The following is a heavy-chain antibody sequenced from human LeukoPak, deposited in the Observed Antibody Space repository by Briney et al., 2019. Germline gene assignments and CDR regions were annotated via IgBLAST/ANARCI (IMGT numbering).Heavy chain of an antibody. CDR2: ISSSSSYI. CDR3: ARATTYDILTGYFDY. J-gene: IGHJ4*02. D-gene: IGHD3-9*01. V-gene: IGHV3-21*01. CDR1: GFTFSSYT. Sequence: GGSLRLSCAASGFTFSSYTMNGVRQAPGKGLEGVSSISSSSSYIYYAESVKGRFTMSRDNAKNSLYLQMNSLRAEDTAVYYCARATTYDILTGYFDYWGQGTLVTVSS.